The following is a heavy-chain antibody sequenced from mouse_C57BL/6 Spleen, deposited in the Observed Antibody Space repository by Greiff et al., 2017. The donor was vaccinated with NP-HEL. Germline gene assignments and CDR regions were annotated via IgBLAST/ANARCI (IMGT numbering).Heavy chain of an antibody. Sequence: QVQLQQSGAELVRPGASVKLSCKASGYTFADYYINWVKQRPGQGLEWIARIYPGSGNTYYNEKFKGKATLTAEKSSSTAYMQLSSLTSEDSAVYFCARDYYYGSSLYYYAMDYWGQGTSVTVSS. D-gene: IGHD1-1*01. V-gene: IGHV1-76*01. CDR2: IYPGSGNT. CDR1: GYTFADYY. CDR3: ARDYYYGSSLYYYAMDY. J-gene: IGHJ4*01.